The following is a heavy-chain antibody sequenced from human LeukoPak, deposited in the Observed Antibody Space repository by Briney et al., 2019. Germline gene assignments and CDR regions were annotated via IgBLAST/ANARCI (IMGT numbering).Heavy chain of an antibody. CDR3: ARDQGYCSGGSCDGPYYMDV. D-gene: IGHD2-15*01. CDR2: IHHDGSNK. Sequence: GGSLRLSCAASGFTFSSYGMHWVRQAPGKGLDWVPFIHHDGSNKYYADSVRGRFTISRDNSKNTLYLQMNSLRAEDTAVYYCARDQGYCSGGSCDGPYYMDVWGKGTTVTVSS. J-gene: IGHJ6*03. CDR1: GFTFSSYG. V-gene: IGHV3-30*02.